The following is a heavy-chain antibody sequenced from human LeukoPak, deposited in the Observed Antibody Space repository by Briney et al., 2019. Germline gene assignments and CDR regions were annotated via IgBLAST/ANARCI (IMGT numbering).Heavy chain of an antibody. CDR3: ASLTATHARSDAFDI. D-gene: IGHD5-18*01. CDR2: MNPNSGNT. CDR1: GYTFTSYD. Sequence: ASVKVSCKASGYTFTSYDINWVRQATGQGLEWMGWMNPNSGNTGHAQKFQGRVTITRNTSISTAYMELSSLRSEDTAVYYCASLTATHARSDAFDIWGQGTMVTVSS. V-gene: IGHV1-8*03. J-gene: IGHJ3*02.